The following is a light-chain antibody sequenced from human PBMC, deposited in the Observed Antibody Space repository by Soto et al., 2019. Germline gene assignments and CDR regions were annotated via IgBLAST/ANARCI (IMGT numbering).Light chain of an antibody. CDR2: AAS. CDR1: QVITND. V-gene: IGKV1-17*01. CDR3: LQHHTYPRT. Sequence: IQMTQSPSSLSASVGDRLSITCRASQVITNDLGWYQQKPGKAPKRLIYAASTLQSGVPSRFSGSGSGTEFTLTISSLQPEDFATYYCLQHHTYPRTFGPGTKVDIK. J-gene: IGKJ3*01.